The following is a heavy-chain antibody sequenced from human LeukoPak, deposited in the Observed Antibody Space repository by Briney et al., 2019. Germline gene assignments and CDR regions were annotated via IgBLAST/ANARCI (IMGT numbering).Heavy chain of an antibody. Sequence: GGSLRLSCAASGFTFSSYSMNWVRQAPGKGLEWVSSISSSSSYIYYADSVKGRSTISRDNAKNSLYLQMNSLRAEDTAVYYCARDSVGYCSGGSCQSGYDYWGQGTLVTVSS. J-gene: IGHJ4*02. CDR1: GFTFSSYS. D-gene: IGHD2-15*01. V-gene: IGHV3-21*01. CDR2: ISSSSSYI. CDR3: ARDSVGYCSGGSCQSGYDY.